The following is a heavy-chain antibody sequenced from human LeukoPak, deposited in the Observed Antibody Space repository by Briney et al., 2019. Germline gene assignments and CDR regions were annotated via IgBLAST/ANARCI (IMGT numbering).Heavy chain of an antibody. D-gene: IGHD6-13*01. CDR1: GASIRNYF. V-gene: IGHV4-59*08. Sequence: SETLSLTCTVSGASIRNYFWSLIRQSPGKRLPWIGYIYYSGSTNYNPSLESRVAMSVDTSKNQFSLRLSSVTAADTAIYYCARRYSSSWYVGFFDPWGQGTLVTVSS. CDR2: IYYSGST. J-gene: IGHJ5*02. CDR3: ARRYSSSWYVGFFDP.